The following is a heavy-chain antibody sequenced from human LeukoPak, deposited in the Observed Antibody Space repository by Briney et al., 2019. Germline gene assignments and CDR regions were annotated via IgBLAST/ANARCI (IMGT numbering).Heavy chain of an antibody. J-gene: IGHJ4*02. CDR3: ARVSGSFMTGCVDY. V-gene: IGHV4-59*01. CDR1: GVSISPYY. D-gene: IGHD3-9*01. Sequence: KPSETLSLTCTVSGVSISPYYWSWIRQPPGKGLEWIGNIYYSGGTNYNPSLKSRRTISVDTSKNQFSLKLSSVTAADTAVYYCARVSGSFMTGCVDYWGQGNLVTVSS. CDR2: IYYSGGT.